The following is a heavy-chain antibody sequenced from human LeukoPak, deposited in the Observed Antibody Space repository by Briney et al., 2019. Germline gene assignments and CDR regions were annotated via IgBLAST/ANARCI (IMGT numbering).Heavy chain of an antibody. CDR2: ISYDESEK. V-gene: IGHV3-30*03. CDR3: ATGSSDF. D-gene: IGHD6-25*01. Sequence: PGGSLRLSCADSGVTFSNYGVQWVRQAPGKGLEWVALISYDESEKYYADSVKGRFTISRDNSKNTLYLQMNSLRAEDTAVYYCATGSSDFWGQGTLVTVSS. J-gene: IGHJ4*02. CDR1: GVTFSNYG.